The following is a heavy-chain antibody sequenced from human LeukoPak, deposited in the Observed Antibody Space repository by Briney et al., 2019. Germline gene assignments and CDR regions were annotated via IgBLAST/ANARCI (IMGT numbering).Heavy chain of an antibody. Sequence: GGSLRLSCAASGFTFDDYAMHWVRQAPGKGLEWVSLISGDGGSTYYADSVKGRFTISRDNSKNSLYLQMNSLRTEDTALYYCAKPWTGYSSSWYFYYFDYWGQGTLVTVSS. CDR2: ISGDGGST. CDR3: AKPWTGYSSSWYFYYFDY. J-gene: IGHJ4*02. CDR1: GFTFDDYA. V-gene: IGHV3-43*02. D-gene: IGHD6-13*01.